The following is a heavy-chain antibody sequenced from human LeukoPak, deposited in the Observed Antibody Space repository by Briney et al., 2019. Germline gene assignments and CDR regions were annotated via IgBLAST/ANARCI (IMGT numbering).Heavy chain of an antibody. V-gene: IGHV1-69*05. CDR1: GGTFSSYA. CDR3: ARGGRHYYYYMDV. CDR2: IIPIFGTA. J-gene: IGHJ6*03. D-gene: IGHD2-15*01. Sequence: ASVKVSCKASGGTFSSYAISWVRQAPGQGLEWMGGIIPIFGTANYAQKFLGRVTITTDESTSTAYMELGSLRSEDTAVYYCARGGRHYYYYMDVWGKGTTVTVSS.